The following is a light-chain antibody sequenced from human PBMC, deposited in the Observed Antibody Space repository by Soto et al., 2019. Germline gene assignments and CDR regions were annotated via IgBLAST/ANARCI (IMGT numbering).Light chain of an antibody. CDR1: QSVLYSSNNKNY. Sequence: DIVMTQSPDSLAVSLGERATINCKSSQSVLYSSNNKNYLAWYQQKPGQPPKLLIYWASTRDSGVPDRFSGSGSGTGFTLTISSLQAEDVAVYYCQQYFSPPLTFGGGTKVEIK. J-gene: IGKJ4*01. V-gene: IGKV4-1*01. CDR2: WAS. CDR3: QQYFSPPLT.